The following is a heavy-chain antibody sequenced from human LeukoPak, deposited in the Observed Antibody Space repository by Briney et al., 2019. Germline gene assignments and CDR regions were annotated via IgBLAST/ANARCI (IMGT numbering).Heavy chain of an antibody. CDR1: GFTFSGHN. D-gene: IGHD3-16*01. V-gene: IGHV3-48*04. CDR3: ARAMSTFGGVRNYFDS. Sequence: GGSLRLSCAASGFTFSGHNMNWVRQAPGKGLEWISYVSISSGTIYYADSVKGRFRISRDNAKSSLDLEMNSLRAEDTAVYYCARAMSTFGGVRNYFDSWGQGTLVTVSS. CDR2: VSISSGTI. J-gene: IGHJ4*02.